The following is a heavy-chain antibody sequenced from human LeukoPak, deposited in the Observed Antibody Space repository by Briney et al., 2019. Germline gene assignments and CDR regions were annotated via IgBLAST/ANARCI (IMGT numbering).Heavy chain of an antibody. CDR3: TRDRGAYNLYDY. D-gene: IGHD1-1*01. Sequence: GGSLRLSCTASGFTFGDYAMSWIRQAPGKGLEWVGFIRSKAYGETADYAASVKGRFTISRDDSKAIAYLQMNSLKTEDTAVYHCTRDRGAYNLYDYWGQGTLVTASS. J-gene: IGHJ4*02. CDR1: GFTFGDYA. V-gene: IGHV3-49*03. CDR2: IRSKAYGETA.